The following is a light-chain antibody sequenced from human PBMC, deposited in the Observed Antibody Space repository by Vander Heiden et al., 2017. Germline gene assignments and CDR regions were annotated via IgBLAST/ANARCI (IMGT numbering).Light chain of an antibody. CDR2: AAS. CDR3: QRLNGYPLS. V-gene: IGKV1-9*01. Sequence: DIQLTQSPSFLSASVGDRVTITCRASQGISSSLAWYQQKPEKAPRLLIYAASTLQSGVPSRFSGSGSGTEFTLTISSLHPEDFATYYCQRLNGYPLSFGAGTKVEIK. J-gene: IGKJ4*01. CDR1: QGISSS.